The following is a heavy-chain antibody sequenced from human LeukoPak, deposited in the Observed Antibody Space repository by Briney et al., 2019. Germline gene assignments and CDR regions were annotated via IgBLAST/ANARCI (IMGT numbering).Heavy chain of an antibody. V-gene: IGHV3-64D*09. CDR1: GFTFSSCS. J-gene: IGHJ4*02. CDR3: VKDQSSTYYYGSGSYDY. D-gene: IGHD3-10*01. CDR2: ISGNGGST. Sequence: PGGSLRLSCSASGFTFSSCSMHWVRQAPGKGLEYVSAISGNGGSTYYADSVKGRFTISRDNSKNTLYLQMSSLRDEDTAVYYCVKDQSSTYYYGSGSYDYWGQGTLVTVSS.